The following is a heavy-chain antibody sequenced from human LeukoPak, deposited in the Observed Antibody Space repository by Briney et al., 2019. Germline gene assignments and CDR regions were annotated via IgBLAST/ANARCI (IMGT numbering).Heavy chain of an antibody. Sequence: GGSLRLSCAASGLTFSSHAMSWVRQAPGKGLEWVSLITGSGGSAYYADSVKGRFTISRDNSRNTLSLQMNSLRAEDTAVYYCARGYGGDGYNLYFYGMDVWGQGTTVTVSS. V-gene: IGHV3-23*01. CDR2: ITGSGGSA. J-gene: IGHJ6*02. D-gene: IGHD5-24*01. CDR1: GLTFSSHA. CDR3: ARGYGGDGYNLYFYGMDV.